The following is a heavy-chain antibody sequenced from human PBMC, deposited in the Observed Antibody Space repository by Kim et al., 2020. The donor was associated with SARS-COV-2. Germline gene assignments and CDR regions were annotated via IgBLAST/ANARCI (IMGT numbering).Heavy chain of an antibody. J-gene: IGHJ6*02. D-gene: IGHD4-17*01. CDR3: AKTPLRKYYYYYYGMDV. V-gene: IGHV7-4-1*02. CDR2: INTNTGNP. Sequence: ASVKVSCKASGYTFTSYAMNWVRQAPGQGLEWMGWINTNTGNPTYAQGFTGRFVFSLDTSVSTAYLQISSLKAEDTAVYYCAKTPLRKYYYYYYGMDVWGQGTTVTVSS. CDR1: GYTFTSYA.